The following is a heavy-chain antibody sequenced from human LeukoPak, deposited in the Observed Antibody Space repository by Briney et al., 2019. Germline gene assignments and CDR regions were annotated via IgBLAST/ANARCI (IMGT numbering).Heavy chain of an antibody. Sequence: NPSESLSLTCTVSAHSINSRSYYWGRIRQPPGKGLEWIGSIYCSGTTYYNPSLKSRFTISVDTSQNQFSLRLISVTAADTAVYYCARHFPHMDYSGWKQGWFDPWGQGTLVTVSS. D-gene: IGHD6-19*01. CDR1: AHSINSRSYY. V-gene: IGHV4-39*01. CDR3: ARHFPHMDYSGWKQGWFDP. CDR2: IYCSGTT. J-gene: IGHJ5*02.